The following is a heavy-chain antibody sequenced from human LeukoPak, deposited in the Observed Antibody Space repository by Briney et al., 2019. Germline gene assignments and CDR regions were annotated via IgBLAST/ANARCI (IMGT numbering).Heavy chain of an antibody. J-gene: IGHJ4*02. Sequence: PGGSLRLSCAASGLTFSNSAMCWVRQAPGKGLEWVSGISRGGGSTYYADSVKGRFTISRDTSIDTLYLQMNSLRAEDTAVYYCAKEVRPNDYWGQGTLVTVSS. D-gene: IGHD1-1*01. CDR3: AKEVRPNDY. CDR2: ISRGGGST. V-gene: IGHV3-23*01. CDR1: GLTFSNSA.